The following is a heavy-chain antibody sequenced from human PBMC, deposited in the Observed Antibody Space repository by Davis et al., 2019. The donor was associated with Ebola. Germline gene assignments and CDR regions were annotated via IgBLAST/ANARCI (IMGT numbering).Heavy chain of an antibody. CDR1: GGSFSGYY. CDR3: ARDKIHDYGDYDAFDI. D-gene: IGHD4-17*01. V-gene: IGHV4-59*01. Sequence: PGGSLRLSCAVYGGSFSGYYWSWIRQPPGKGLEWIGYIYYSGSTNYNPSLKSRVTISVDTSKNQFSLKLSSVTAADTAVYYCARDKIHDYGDYDAFDIWGQGTMVTVSS. J-gene: IGHJ3*02. CDR2: IYYSGST.